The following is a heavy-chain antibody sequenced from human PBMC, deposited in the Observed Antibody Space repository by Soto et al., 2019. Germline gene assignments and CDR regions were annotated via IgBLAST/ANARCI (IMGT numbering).Heavy chain of an antibody. CDR2: IIPIFGTA. Sequence: SVKVSCKASGGTFSSYAISWVRQAPGQGLEWMGGIIPIFGTANYAQKFQGRVTITADESTSTAYMELSSLRSEDTAVYYCARDLYYYDSSGYSPWEYYFDYWGQGTLVTVSS. CDR1: GGTFSSYA. J-gene: IGHJ4*02. CDR3: ARDLYYYDSSGYSPWEYYFDY. D-gene: IGHD3-22*01. V-gene: IGHV1-69*13.